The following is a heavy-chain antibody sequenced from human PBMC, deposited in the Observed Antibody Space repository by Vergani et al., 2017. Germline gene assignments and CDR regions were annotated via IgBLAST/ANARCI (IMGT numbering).Heavy chain of an antibody. V-gene: IGHV4-59*01. CDR3: AREGYCSSTSCPFDY. CDR2: IYYSGRT. J-gene: IGHJ4*02. Sequence: QVQLQESGPGLVKPSETLSLTCTVSGGSISSYYWSWIRQPPGKGLEWSVYIYYSGRTNYNPSLKSRVTISVDTSKNKFSLKLSSVTAADTAVYYCAREGYCSSTSCPFDYWGQGTLVTVSS. CDR1: GGSISSYY. D-gene: IGHD2-2*01.